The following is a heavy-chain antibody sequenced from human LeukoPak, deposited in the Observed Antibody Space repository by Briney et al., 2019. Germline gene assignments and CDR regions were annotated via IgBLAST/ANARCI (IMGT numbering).Heavy chain of an antibody. D-gene: IGHD3-10*01. J-gene: IGHJ3*02. CDR3: ARDRPVSWFGTERAFDI. CDR1: GGSISSYY. Sequence: PSETLSLTCTVSGGSISSYYWSWIRQPAGKGLEWIGRIYTSGSTNYNPSLKSRVTMSVDTSKNQFSLKLSSVTAADTAVYYCARDRPVSWFGTERAFDIWGQGTMVTVSS. V-gene: IGHV4-4*07. CDR2: IYTSGST.